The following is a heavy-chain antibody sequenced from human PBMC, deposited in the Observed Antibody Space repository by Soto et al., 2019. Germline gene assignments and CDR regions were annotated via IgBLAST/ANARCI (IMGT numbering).Heavy chain of an antibody. CDR2: ISHDGSYK. D-gene: IGHD1-26*01. CDR1: GFSCTTDV. Sequence: PGGSLRLSCAASGFSCTTDVMHWVRQAPGKGLEWVAGISHDGSYKYYGDAVKGRFTISRDTSKNAVYLEMNSLRPEDTAVYYCAKGLLAIVGTTLPRDAFNIWGQGTMVTVSS. CDR3: AKGLLAIVGTTLPRDAFNI. J-gene: IGHJ3*02. V-gene: IGHV3-30*18.